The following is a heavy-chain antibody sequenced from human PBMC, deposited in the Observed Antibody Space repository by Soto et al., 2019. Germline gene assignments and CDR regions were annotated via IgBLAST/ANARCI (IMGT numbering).Heavy chain of an antibody. CDR1: GGSFSGYY. CDR2: INHSGST. Sequence: SETLSLTCAVYGGSFSGYYWSWIRQPPGKGLEWIGEINHSGSTNYNPSLNSRVTISVDTSKNQFSLKLSSVTAADTAVYYCASHYCSGGSCLGFDYWGQGTLVTVSS. CDR3: ASHYCSGGSCLGFDY. D-gene: IGHD2-15*01. V-gene: IGHV4-34*01. J-gene: IGHJ4*02.